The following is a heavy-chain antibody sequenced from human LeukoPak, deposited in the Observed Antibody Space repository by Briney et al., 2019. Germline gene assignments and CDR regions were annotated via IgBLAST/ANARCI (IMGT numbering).Heavy chain of an antibody. J-gene: IGHJ4*02. CDR1: GYTFTSYG. D-gene: IGHD3-10*01. CDR2: IGAYNGNT. V-gene: IGHV1-18*01. Sequence: GASVKVSCKASGYTFTSYGISWVRQAPGQGLEWMGWIGAYNGNTNYAQKLQGRVTMTTDTSTSTAYMELRSLRSDDTAVYYCASWDGSGSYYNHPFDYWGQGTLVTVSS. CDR3: ASWDGSGSYYNHPFDY.